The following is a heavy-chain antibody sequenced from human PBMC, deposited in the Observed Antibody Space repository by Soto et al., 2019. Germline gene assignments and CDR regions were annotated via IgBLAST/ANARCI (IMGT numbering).Heavy chain of an antibody. CDR3: ASGIQLWLRRINNGYSG. CDR2: IIPMFGTA. V-gene: IGHV1-69*12. CDR1: GGTFSTYA. Sequence: QVQLVQSGAEVKKPESSVKVSCKAPGGTFSTYAISWVRQAPGQGLEWMGGIIPMFGTANSAQRFQDRVTITADESPNTVYMELSSLRSEDTAVYFCASGIQLWLRRINNGYSGWGQGTLVTVSS. J-gene: IGHJ4*02. D-gene: IGHD5-18*01.